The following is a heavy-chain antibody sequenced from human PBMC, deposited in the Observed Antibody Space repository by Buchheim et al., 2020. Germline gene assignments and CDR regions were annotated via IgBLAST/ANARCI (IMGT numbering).Heavy chain of an antibody. CDR3: ARDRSYSMDV. CDR2: IWSEGIST. V-gene: IGHV3-74*01. CDR1: GFTFSSSW. Sequence: EVQLVESGGGFVQPGGSLRLSCTASGFTFSSSWMHWVRQAPGKGLVWVSRIWSEGISTSYADSVKGRFTISRDNAKNMVYLQMNSLRAEDTAVYYCARDRSYSMDVWGQGTT. J-gene: IGHJ6*02.